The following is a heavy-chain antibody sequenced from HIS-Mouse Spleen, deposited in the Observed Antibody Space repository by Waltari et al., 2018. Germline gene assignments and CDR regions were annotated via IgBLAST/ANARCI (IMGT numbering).Heavy chain of an antibody. D-gene: IGHD6-13*01. V-gene: IGHV4-39*07. CDR1: GGSISSSSYY. CDR3: AREIPYSSSWYDWYFDL. Sequence: QLQLQESGPGLVKPSETLSLTCTVSGGSISSSSYYWGWIRQPPGKGLEWIGSIYYRGSTYYNPSLKSRVTISVDTSKNHFSLKRSSVTAADTAVYYCAREIPYSSSWYDWYFDLWGRGTLVTVSS. J-gene: IGHJ2*01. CDR2: IYYRGST.